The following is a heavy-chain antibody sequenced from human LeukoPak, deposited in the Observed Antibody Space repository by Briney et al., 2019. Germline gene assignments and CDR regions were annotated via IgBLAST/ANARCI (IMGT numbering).Heavy chain of an antibody. CDR3: ARASDPSNKMDV. CDR1: GGTFSSYA. Sequence: ASVKVSCKASGGTFSSYAISWVRQAPGQGLANYAQKFRGRVTITADKSTSTAYMELSSLRSEDTAVYYCARASDPSNKMDVWGQGTTVTVSS. V-gene: IGHV1-69*10. D-gene: IGHD1/OR15-1a*01. J-gene: IGHJ6*02.